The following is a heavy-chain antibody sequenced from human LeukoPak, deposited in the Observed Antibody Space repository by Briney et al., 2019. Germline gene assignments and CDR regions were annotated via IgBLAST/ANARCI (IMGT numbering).Heavy chain of an antibody. D-gene: IGHD5-18*01. CDR3: AREVMGYSYGYNWFDP. J-gene: IGHJ5*02. Sequence: SVKVSCKASGGTLSSYAISWVRQAPGQGLEWMGGIIPIFGTANYAQKFQGRVTITADESTSTAYMELSSLRSEDTAVYYCAREVMGYSYGYNWFDPGGQETLVTVSS. CDR1: GGTLSSYA. CDR2: IIPIFGTA. V-gene: IGHV1-69*13.